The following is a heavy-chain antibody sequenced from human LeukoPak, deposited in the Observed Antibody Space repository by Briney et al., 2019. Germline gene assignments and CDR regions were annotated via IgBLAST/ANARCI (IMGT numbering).Heavy chain of an antibody. J-gene: IGHJ4*02. Sequence: SETLSLTCTVSGGSISSYYWSWIRQPPGKGLEWIGYIYYSGSTNYNPSLKSRVTISVDTSKNQFSLKLSSVTAADTAVYYCARKSNWANFDYWGQGTLVTVSS. D-gene: IGHD1-1*01. CDR1: GGSISSYY. CDR3: ARKSNWANFDY. V-gene: IGHV4-59*01. CDR2: IYYSGST.